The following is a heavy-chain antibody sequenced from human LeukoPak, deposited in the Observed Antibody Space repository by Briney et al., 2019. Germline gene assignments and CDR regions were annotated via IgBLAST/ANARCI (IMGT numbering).Heavy chain of an antibody. CDR2: FIPVFKLP. CDR3: ARDRRWRRDSKTPYYYYGMDV. CDR1: GDTFTRQT. V-gene: IGHV1-69*13. J-gene: IGHJ6*02. D-gene: IGHD5-24*01. Sequence: SVKVSCKASGDTFTRQTFSWVRQAPGQGLEWMGRFIPVFKLPTYAQEFQGRVTMSADESTSTAYMELSSLRSDDTAVYYCARDRRWRRDSKTPYYYYGMDVWGQGTTVTVS.